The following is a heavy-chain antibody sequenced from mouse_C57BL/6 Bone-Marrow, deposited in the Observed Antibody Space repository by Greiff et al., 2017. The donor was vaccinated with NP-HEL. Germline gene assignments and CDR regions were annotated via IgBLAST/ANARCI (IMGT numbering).Heavy chain of an antibody. Sequence: EVQLQESVAELVRPGASVKLSCTASGFNIQNTYMHWVKQRPEQGLEWIGRIDPANGNTKYAPKFQGKATITADTSSNTAYLQLSSLTSEDTATYYCASAYYSAMDYWGQGTSVTVSS. D-gene: IGHD2-12*01. CDR1: GFNIQNTY. CDR2: IDPANGNT. J-gene: IGHJ4*01. CDR3: ASAYYSAMDY. V-gene: IGHV14-3*01.